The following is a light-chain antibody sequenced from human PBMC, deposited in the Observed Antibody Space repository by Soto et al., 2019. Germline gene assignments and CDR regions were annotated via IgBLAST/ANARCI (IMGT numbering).Light chain of an antibody. CDR2: YDN. Sequence: QSVLTQPPSASGTPGQRVTISCSGINSNIGSNTVNWYQQLPGTAPKLLIYYDNLRPSGGPDRISGSKSGTSASLAISGHQSDDEAEYYCQSYESTLSARYVFGTGTKLTVL. CDR1: NSNIGSNT. J-gene: IGLJ1*01. V-gene: IGLV1-44*01. CDR3: QSYESTLSARYV.